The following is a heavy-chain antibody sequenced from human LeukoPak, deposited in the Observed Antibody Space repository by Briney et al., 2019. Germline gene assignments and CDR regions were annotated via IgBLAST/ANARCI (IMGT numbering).Heavy chain of an antibody. D-gene: IGHD2-15*01. J-gene: IGHJ4*02. CDR1: GFTFSSYE. CDR3: ARVSDGATGGSY. CDR2: ISSSGSTI. V-gene: IGHV3-48*03. Sequence: PGGSLRLSCAASGFTFSSYEMNWVRQAPGKGLEWVSYISSSGSTIYYADSVKGRFTISRYNAKNSLYLQMNSMRAEDTAVYYCARVSDGATGGSYWGQGTLVTVSS.